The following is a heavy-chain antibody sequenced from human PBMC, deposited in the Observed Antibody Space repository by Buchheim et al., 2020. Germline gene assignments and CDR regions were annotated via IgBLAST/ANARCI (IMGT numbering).Heavy chain of an antibody. CDR2: ISGSGGST. CDR1: GFTFSSYA. D-gene: IGHD3-3*01. CDR3: ATPGLKYYDFWSGYPVDY. V-gene: IGHV3-23*01. Sequence: EVQLLESGGGLVQPGGSLRLSCAASGFTFSSYAMSWVRQAPGKGLEWVSAISGSGGSTYYADSVKGRFTISRDNSKNTLYPQMNSLRAEDTAVYYCATPGLKYYDFWSGYPVDYWGQGTL. J-gene: IGHJ4*02.